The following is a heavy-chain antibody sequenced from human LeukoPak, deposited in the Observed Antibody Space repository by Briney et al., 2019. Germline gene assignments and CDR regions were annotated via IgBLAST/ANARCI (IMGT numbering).Heavy chain of an antibody. D-gene: IGHD1-14*01. CDR3: AKREPGDAFDI. CDR1: GFTFSDYE. J-gene: IGHJ3*02. CDR2: FSASGGSS. V-gene: IGHV3-23*01. Sequence: PGGSLRLSCVATGFTFSDYEMNWVRQAPGKGLEWVSTFSASGGSSYYADSVKGRFTISRDNSKNTLYLQMNSLRAEDTAVYYCAKREPGDAFDIWGQGTMVTVSS.